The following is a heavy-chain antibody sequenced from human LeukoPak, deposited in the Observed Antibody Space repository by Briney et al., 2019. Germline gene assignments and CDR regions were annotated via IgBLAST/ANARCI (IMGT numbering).Heavy chain of an antibody. Sequence: GGSLRLSCAASGFTFSGSAMHWLRQASGKGLEWVGRIRSKANSYATAYAASVKGRFTISRDDSKNTAYLQMNSLKTEDTAVYYCTRHVDSSFNYMDVWGKGTTVTVSS. D-gene: IGHD2-21*01. CDR2: IRSKANSYAT. V-gene: IGHV3-73*01. CDR3: TRHVDSSFNYMDV. CDR1: GFTFSGSA. J-gene: IGHJ6*03.